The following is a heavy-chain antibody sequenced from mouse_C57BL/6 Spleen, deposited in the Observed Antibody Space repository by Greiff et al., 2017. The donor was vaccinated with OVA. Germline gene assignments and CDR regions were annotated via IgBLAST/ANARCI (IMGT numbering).Heavy chain of an antibody. CDR2: IYPGSGNP. CDR1: GYSFTSYY. Sequence: QVQLKESGPELVKPGASVKISCKASGYSFTSYYIHWVKQRPGQGLEWICWIYPGSGNPKYNEKFKGKATLTADTSSSTAYMQHSSLTAEDSAVYYCASGGGAYWGQGTLVTVSA. V-gene: IGHV1-66*01. CDR3: ASGGGAY. J-gene: IGHJ3*01.